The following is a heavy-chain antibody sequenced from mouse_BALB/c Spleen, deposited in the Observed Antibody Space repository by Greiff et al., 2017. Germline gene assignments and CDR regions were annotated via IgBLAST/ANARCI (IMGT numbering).Heavy chain of an antibody. D-gene: IGHD2-3*01. CDR1: GYAFTNYL. CDR3: ARRYDHSWFAY. J-gene: IGHJ3*01. CDR2: INPGSGGT. V-gene: IGHV1-54*01. Sequence: VMLVESGAELVRPGTSVKVSCKASGYAFTNYLIEWVKQRPGQGLEWIGVINPGSGGTNYNEKFKGKATLTADKSSSTAYMQLSSLTSDDSAVYFCARRYDHSWFAYWGQGTLVTVSA.